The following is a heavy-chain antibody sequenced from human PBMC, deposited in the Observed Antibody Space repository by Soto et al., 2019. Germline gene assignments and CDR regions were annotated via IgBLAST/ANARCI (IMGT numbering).Heavy chain of an antibody. Sequence: ASVKVFCKASGYTFTSYGISWVRQAPGQGLEWMGWISAYNGNTNYAQKLQGRVTMTTDTSTSTAYMELRSLRSDDTAVYYCARDLYYYDSSGYYPRFDYWGQGTLVTV. J-gene: IGHJ4*02. D-gene: IGHD3-22*01. V-gene: IGHV1-18*04. CDR2: ISAYNGNT. CDR3: ARDLYYYDSSGYYPRFDY. CDR1: GYTFTSYG.